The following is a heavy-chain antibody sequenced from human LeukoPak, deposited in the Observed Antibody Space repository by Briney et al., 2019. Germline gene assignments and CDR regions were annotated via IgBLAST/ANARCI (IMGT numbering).Heavy chain of an antibody. V-gene: IGHV4-4*07. CDR2: IYTSGST. CDR1: GGSISSYY. J-gene: IGHJ6*03. Sequence: SETLSLTCTVSGGSISSYYWSWIRQPAGKGLEWIGRIYTSGSTNYNPSLKSRVTMSVDTSKNQFSLKLSSVTAADTAVYYCARLRRPVRSSSGWYDYYYMDVWGKGTTVTISS. CDR3: ARLRRPVRSSSGWYDYYYMDV. D-gene: IGHD6-19*01.